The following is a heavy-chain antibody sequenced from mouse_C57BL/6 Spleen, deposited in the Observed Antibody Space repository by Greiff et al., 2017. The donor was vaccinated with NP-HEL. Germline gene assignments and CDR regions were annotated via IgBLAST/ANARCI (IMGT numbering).Heavy chain of an antibody. CDR1: GFSLTSYG. CDR2: IWRGGST. D-gene: IGHD1-1*01. V-gene: IGHV2-5*01. J-gene: IGHJ1*03. Sequence: QVQLKESGPGLVQPSQSLSITCTVSGFSLTSYGVHWVRQSPGTGLEWLGVIWRGGSTDYNAAFMSRLSITKDNSKSQVFFKMNSLQADDTAIYYCAKNRATVDWYFDVWGTGTTVTVSS. CDR3: AKNRATVDWYFDV.